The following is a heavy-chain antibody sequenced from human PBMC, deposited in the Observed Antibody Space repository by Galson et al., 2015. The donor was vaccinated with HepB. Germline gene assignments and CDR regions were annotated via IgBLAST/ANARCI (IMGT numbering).Heavy chain of an antibody. D-gene: IGHD6-19*01. CDR3: ARPHVLAVIAGADYFDN. CDR2: INPSGGSA. V-gene: IGHV1-46*01. J-gene: IGHJ4*02. CDR1: GYTFTDYH. Sequence: SVKVSCKASGYTFTDYHLHWVRQAPGQGLEWMAMINPSGGSASYAEKFQGRVSMTRDTSTTTVYMELRSLRSEDTAVYYCARPHVLAVIAGADYFDNWGQGTLVTVSS.